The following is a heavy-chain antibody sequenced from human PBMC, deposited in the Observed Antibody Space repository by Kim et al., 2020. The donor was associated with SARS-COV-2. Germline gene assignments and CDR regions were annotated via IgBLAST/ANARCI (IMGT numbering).Heavy chain of an antibody. CDR1: GGSISSSSYY. J-gene: IGHJ4*02. V-gene: IGHV4-39*01. D-gene: IGHD5-12*01. CDR2: IYYSGST. Sequence: SETLSLTCTVSGGSISSSSYYWGWIRQPPGKGLEWIGSIYYSGSTYYNPSLKSRVTISVDTSKNQFSLKLSSVTAADTAVYYCARAPTSGGYELETYFDYWGQGTLSPSPQ. CDR3: ARAPTSGGYELETYFDY.